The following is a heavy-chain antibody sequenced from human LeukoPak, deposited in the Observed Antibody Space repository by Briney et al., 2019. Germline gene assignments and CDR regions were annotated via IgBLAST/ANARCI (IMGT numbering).Heavy chain of an antibody. CDR2: VHYTGST. Sequence: SETLSLTCTVSGGSIDSYYWGWIRQPPGKGLEWIGYVHYTGSTNYNPSLKSRVTISLDTSKNKFSLNLRSETAADTAVYYCARELYGSGSYSAFDIWGQGTMVTVSS. CDR3: ARELYGSGSYSAFDI. J-gene: IGHJ3*02. D-gene: IGHD3-10*01. V-gene: IGHV4-59*01. CDR1: GGSIDSYY.